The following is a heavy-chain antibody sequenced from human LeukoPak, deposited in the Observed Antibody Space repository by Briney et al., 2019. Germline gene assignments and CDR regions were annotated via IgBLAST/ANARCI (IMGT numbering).Heavy chain of an antibody. D-gene: IGHD5-12*01. J-gene: IGHJ4*02. Sequence: PSETLSLTCTVSGGSISSSSYYWGWIRPPPGKGLEGSGSIYYSGRTNYNPSLTSRGTSTVDTSKDQLSLKLSSGTAAEPAADYGARRVGTMTPFDYWGQGTLVTVSS. CDR2: IYYSGRT. V-gene: IGHV4-39*01. CDR3: ARRVGTMTPFDY. CDR1: GGSISSSSYY.